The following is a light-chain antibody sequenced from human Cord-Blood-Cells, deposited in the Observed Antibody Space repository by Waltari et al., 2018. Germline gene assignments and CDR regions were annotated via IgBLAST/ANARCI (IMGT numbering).Light chain of an antibody. Sequence: QSALTQPRSVSGSPGQSVTISCTGTSSDVGGYNYVSWYQQPPGKAPKLMIYDVSKRPSGVPDRFSGSKSGNMASLTISGLQAEDEADYYCCSYAGSYTWVFGGGTKLTVL. J-gene: IGLJ3*02. V-gene: IGLV2-11*01. CDR2: DVS. CDR1: SSDVGGYNY. CDR3: CSYAGSYTWV.